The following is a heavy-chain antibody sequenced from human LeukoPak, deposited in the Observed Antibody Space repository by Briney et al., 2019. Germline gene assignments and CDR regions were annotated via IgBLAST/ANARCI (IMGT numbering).Heavy chain of an antibody. CDR3: ARAPRGALYYFDY. J-gene: IGHJ4*02. D-gene: IGHD3-10*01. CDR1: EFSVGSNY. Sequence: GGSLRLSCAASEFSVGSNYMTWVRQAPGKGLEWVSLIYSGGSTYYADSVKGRFTISRDSSKNTLYLQMNSLRAEDTAVYYCARAPRGALYYFDYWGQGTLVTVSS. CDR2: IYSGGST. V-gene: IGHV3-66*01.